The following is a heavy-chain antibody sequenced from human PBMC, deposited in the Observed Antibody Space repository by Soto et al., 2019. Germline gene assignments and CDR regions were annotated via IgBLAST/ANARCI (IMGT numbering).Heavy chain of an antibody. V-gene: IGHV3-49*03. D-gene: IGHD6-13*01. CDR3: TVGIAAAGILDYYYYYYMDV. CDR1: GFTFGDYA. Sequence: EVQLVESGGGLVQPGRSLRLSCTASGFTFGDYAMSWFRQAPGKGLEWVGFIRSKAYGGTTEYAASVKGRFTISRDDSKSIAYLQMNSLKTEDTAVYYCTVGIAAAGILDYYYYYYMDVWGKGTTVTVSS. J-gene: IGHJ6*03. CDR2: IRSKAYGGTT.